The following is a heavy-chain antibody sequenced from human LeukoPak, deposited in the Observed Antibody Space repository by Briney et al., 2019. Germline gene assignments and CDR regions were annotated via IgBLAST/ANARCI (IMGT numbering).Heavy chain of an antibody. D-gene: IGHD4-11*01. CDR1: GFTFSSYS. J-gene: IGHJ4*02. CDR2: ISSSSSYI. Sequence: GGSLRLSCAASGFTFSSYSMNWVRQAPGKGLGWVSSISSSSSYIYYADSVKGRFTISRDNAKNSLYLQMNSLRAEDTAVYYCARKPTATTVTTFNNYWGQGTLVTVSS. V-gene: IGHV3-21*01. CDR3: ARKPTATTVTTFNNY.